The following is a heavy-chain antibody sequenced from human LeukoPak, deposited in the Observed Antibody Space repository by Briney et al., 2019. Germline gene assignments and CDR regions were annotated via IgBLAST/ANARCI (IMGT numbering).Heavy chain of an antibody. V-gene: IGHV3-21*01. D-gene: IGHD3-10*01. J-gene: IGHJ6*03. Sequence: GGSLRLSCAASGFTFSTYSMNWVRQAPGKGLEWVSSISSSSSYIYYADSVKGRFTISRDNAKNSLYLQMNSLRAEDTAVYYCARSYSGYYYYYMDVWGKGTTVTVSS. CDR3: ARSYSGYYYYYMDV. CDR2: ISSSSSYI. CDR1: GFTFSTYS.